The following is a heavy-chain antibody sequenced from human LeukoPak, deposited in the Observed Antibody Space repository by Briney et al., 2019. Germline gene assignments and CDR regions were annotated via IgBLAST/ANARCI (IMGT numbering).Heavy chain of an antibody. D-gene: IGHD6-13*01. V-gene: IGHV3-30*03. CDR3: ARDVHYSSSWFYYYYGMDV. CDR1: GFTLSSYG. CDR2: ISYDGSNK. J-gene: IGHJ6*02. Sequence: PGRPLRLSCAASGFTLSSYGVHWVRQAPGKGLEWVAVISYDGSNKYYADSVKGRFTISRDNSKNTLYLQMNSLRAEDTAVYYCARDVHYSSSWFYYYYGMDVWGQGTTVTVSS.